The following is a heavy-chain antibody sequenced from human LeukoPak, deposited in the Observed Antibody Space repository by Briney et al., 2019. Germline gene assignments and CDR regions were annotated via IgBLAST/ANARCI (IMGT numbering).Heavy chain of an antibody. Sequence: KASETLSLTCAVSFYSISSGYYWGWIRQTPGKGLEWIGSVHHSGNTYYNPSLKSRVTISADTSKNQFSLRLSSVTAADTAVYYCARQVIYGPGAENYWGQGTLVTVSS. CDR3: ARQVIYGPGAENY. D-gene: IGHD2-21*01. CDR2: VHHSGNT. CDR1: FYSISSGYY. J-gene: IGHJ4*02. V-gene: IGHV4-38-2*01.